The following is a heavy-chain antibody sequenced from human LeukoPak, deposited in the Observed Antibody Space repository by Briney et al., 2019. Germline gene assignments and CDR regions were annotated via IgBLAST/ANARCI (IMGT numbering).Heavy chain of an antibody. J-gene: IGHJ5*02. CDR1: GFTFSSYW. CDR3: ARGGAAAVRRFDL. Sequence: GGSLRLSCAASGFTFSSYWMSWVRQAPGKGLEWVANIKQDGSEKYYVDSVKGRFTISGDNAKNSLYPQMNSLRAEDTAVYYCARGGAAAVRRFDLWGQGTLVTVSS. D-gene: IGHD6-13*01. CDR2: IKQDGSEK. V-gene: IGHV3-7*01.